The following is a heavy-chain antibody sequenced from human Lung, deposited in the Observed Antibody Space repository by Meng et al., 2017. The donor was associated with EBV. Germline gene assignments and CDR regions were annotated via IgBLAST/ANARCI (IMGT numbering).Heavy chain of an antibody. CDR3: ARVSKGGSYRFDP. CDR2: INPSGGSS. V-gene: IGHV1-46*02. D-gene: IGHD1-26*01. Sequence: VQMVQSGAEVKTHGASVRVSCKASGYTFNTYYMHLVRQAPGQGLEWMGVINPSGGSSIYAQRFQGRVTMTSDTSTTTVYMDLSSLRSEDTAVYYCARVSKGGSYRFDPWGQGT. CDR1: GYTFNTYY. J-gene: IGHJ5*02.